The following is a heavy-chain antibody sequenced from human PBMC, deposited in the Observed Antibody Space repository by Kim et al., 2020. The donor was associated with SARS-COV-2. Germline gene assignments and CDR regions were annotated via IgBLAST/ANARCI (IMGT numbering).Heavy chain of an antibody. Sequence: GGSLRLSCAASGFTFSSYAMSWVRQAPGKGLEWVSAISGSGGSTYYADSVKGRFTISRDNSKNTLYLQMNSLRAEDTAVYYCAKDLGDFPIVGATTFDYWGQGTLVTVSS. V-gene: IGHV3-23*01. J-gene: IGHJ4*02. D-gene: IGHD1-26*01. CDR1: GFTFSSYA. CDR2: ISGSGGST. CDR3: AKDLGDFPIVGATTFDY.